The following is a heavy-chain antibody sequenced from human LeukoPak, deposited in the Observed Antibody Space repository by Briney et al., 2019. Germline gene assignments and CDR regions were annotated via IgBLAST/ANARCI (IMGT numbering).Heavy chain of an antibody. CDR3: ARTYPRHYGQKGQSRGGWFDP. CDR1: GYTFTSYD. V-gene: IGHV1-8*03. Sequence: ASVKXSCKASGYTFTSYDINWVRQATGQGLEWMGWMNPNSGNTGYAQKFQGRVTITRNTSISTAYMELSSLRSEDTAVYYCARTYPRHYGQKGQSRGGWFDPWGQGTLVTVSS. CDR2: MNPNSGNT. J-gene: IGHJ5*02. D-gene: IGHD4-17*01.